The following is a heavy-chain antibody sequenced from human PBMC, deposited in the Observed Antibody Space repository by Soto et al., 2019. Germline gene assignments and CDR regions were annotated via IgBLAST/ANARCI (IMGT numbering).Heavy chain of an antibody. CDR1: VFTFSSYW. D-gene: IGHD6-13*01. CDR3: ARSGQHRDSNWFDP. J-gene: IGHJ5*02. CDR2: IKQDGSEK. V-gene: IGHV3-7*01. Sequence: WWSLRLSCSASVFTFSSYWMSWVRQAPGKGLEWVANIKQDGSEKYYADSVKGRFTISRDNAKNSLYLQMNSLRAEDTAVYYCARSGQHRDSNWFDPWGQGTLVTVSS.